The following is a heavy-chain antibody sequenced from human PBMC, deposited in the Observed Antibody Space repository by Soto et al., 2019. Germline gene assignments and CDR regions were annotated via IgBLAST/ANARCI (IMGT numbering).Heavy chain of an antibody. CDR1: GFSFSDYY. V-gene: IGHV3-72*01. CDR3: AREGSSSGPDYEY. D-gene: IGHD3-22*01. J-gene: IGHJ4*02. Sequence: EVQLVESGGGLVQPGGSLRLSCAASGFSFSDYYINWVRQAPGKGLEWVGRTRNKASSYTTDYAAFVKGRFTISRDDSKHLIYLQMNSLKAEDTAVYYCAREGSSSGPDYEYWGQGTLVPVSS. CDR2: TRNKASSYTT.